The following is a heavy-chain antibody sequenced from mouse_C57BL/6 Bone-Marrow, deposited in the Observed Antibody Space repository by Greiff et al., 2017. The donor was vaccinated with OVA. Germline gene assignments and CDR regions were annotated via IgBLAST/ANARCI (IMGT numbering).Heavy chain of an antibody. CDR3: ARETTDWYFDV. V-gene: IGHV7-1*01. D-gene: IGHD1-1*01. Sequence: EVKLMESGGGLVQSGRSLRLSCATSGFTFSDFYMEWVRQAPGKGLEWIAASRNKANDYTTEYSASVKGRFIVSRDTSQSILYLQMNALRAEDTAIYYCARETTDWYFDVWGTGTTVTVSS. J-gene: IGHJ1*03. CDR2: SRNKANDYTT. CDR1: GFTFSDFY.